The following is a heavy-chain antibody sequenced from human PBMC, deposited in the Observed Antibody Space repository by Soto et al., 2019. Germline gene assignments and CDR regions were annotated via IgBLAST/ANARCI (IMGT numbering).Heavy chain of an antibody. CDR2: INHIGST. D-gene: IGHD3-3*01. CDR3: ARDPRYYDFWSGYSSYYGMDV. V-gene: IGHV4-34*01. CDR1: GGSFSGYY. Sequence: SETLSLTCAVYGGSFSGYYWSWIRQPPGKGLEWIGEINHIGSTNYNPSLKSRVTISVDTSKNQFSLKLSSVTAADTAVYYCARDPRYYDFWSGYSSYYGMDVWGQGTTVTVSS. J-gene: IGHJ6*02.